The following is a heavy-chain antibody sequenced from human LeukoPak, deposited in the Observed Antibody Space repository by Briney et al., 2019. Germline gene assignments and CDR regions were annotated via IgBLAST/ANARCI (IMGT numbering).Heavy chain of an antibody. J-gene: IGHJ4*02. CDR2: IYYSGST. V-gene: IGHV4-59*06. CDR3: ARESYSSGTFDY. Sequence: SETLSLTCTVSGGSISSYYWSWIRQHPGKGLEWIGYIYYSGSTYYNPSLKSRVTISVDTSKNQFSLKLSSVTAADTAVYYCARESYSSGTFDYWGQGTLVTVSS. CDR1: GGSISSYY. D-gene: IGHD3-22*01.